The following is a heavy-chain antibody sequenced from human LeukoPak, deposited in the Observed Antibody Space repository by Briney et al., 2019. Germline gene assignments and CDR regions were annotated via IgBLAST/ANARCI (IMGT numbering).Heavy chain of an antibody. J-gene: IGHJ4*02. CDR1: GFTFSNYA. CDR3: TREMGAAQYFDY. CDR2: ISKDGSNT. D-gene: IGHD2-15*01. V-gene: IGHV3-30-3*01. Sequence: GGSLRLSCAASGFTFSNYAMSWVRQAPGKGLEWVGAISKDGSNTYYAASVQGRFTLSRDNSKSTVYLEMNTLRVEDMAVYYCTREMGAAQYFDYWGQGTLVTVSS.